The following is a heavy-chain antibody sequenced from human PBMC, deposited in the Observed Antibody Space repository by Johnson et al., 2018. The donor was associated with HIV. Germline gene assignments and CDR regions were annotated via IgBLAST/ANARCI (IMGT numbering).Heavy chain of an antibody. Sequence: VQLVESGGGLVQPGGSLRLSCAASGFTFSSHAMHRVRQAPGKGLEYVSGISGNGGSTYYANSAKGRFTISRDNSKNTLYLQMGSLRAEDMAVYYCARETRGGGGAFDIWGQGTMVTVSS. CDR2: ISGNGGST. J-gene: IGHJ3*02. CDR1: GFTFSSHA. V-gene: IGHV3-64*01. CDR3: ARETRGGGGAFDI. D-gene: IGHD2-15*01.